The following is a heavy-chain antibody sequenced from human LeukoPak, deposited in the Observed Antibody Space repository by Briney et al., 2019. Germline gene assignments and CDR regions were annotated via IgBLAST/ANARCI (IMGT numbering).Heavy chain of an antibody. D-gene: IGHD3-9*01. V-gene: IGHV3-74*01. CDR2: INSDGGGA. CDR1: GITFGNNW. CDR3: ARDRYGYFDDP. J-gene: IGHJ5*02. Sequence: GGSLRLSCAASGITFGNNWMHWVRQGPGKGLVWISRINSDGGGAIYADSVKGRFTVSRDNAKNSLYLQMNSLRAEDTAVYYCARDRYGYFDDPWGQGTLVTVSS.